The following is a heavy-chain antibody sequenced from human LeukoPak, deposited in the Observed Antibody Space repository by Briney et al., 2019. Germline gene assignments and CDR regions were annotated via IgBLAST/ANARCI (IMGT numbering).Heavy chain of an antibody. CDR3: ARYFYDSSGSSSDAFDI. CDR2: INPNSGGT. J-gene: IGHJ3*02. D-gene: IGHD3-22*01. CDR1: GYTFTGYY. V-gene: IGHV1-2*02. Sequence: ASVKVSCKASGYTFTGYYMHWVRQAPGQGLEWMGWINPNSGGTNYAQRFQGRVTMTRDTSMSTAYMELSRLRSDDSAVYYCARYFYDSSGSSSDAFDIWGQGTMVTVSS.